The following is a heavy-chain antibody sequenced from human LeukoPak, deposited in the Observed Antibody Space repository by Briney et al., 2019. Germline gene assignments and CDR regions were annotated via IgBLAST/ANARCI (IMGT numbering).Heavy chain of an antibody. Sequence: GGSLRLSCAASGFTFSNNALSWVREAPGKGLEWVSVISGSGGSTYYADSVKGRFTISRDNSKNTLYLQMDSLRAGDTAVYYCARGRLRVIDAFDIWGQGTMVTVSS. CDR3: ARGRLRVIDAFDI. J-gene: IGHJ3*02. CDR1: GFTFSNNA. D-gene: IGHD2-21*01. V-gene: IGHV3-23*01. CDR2: ISGSGGST.